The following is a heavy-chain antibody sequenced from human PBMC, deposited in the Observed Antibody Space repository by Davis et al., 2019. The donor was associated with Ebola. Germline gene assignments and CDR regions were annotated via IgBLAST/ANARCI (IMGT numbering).Heavy chain of an antibody. Sequence: GGSLRLSCAASGFTFSSYGMHWVRQAPGKGLEWVAFIRSDGSVKYYADSLKGRFTISRDYSKNTLSLQMNSLRPEDTAMYYCAKADPQQFFDYWGQGTLVTVSS. CDR2: IRSDGSVK. D-gene: IGHD6-13*01. J-gene: IGHJ4*02. CDR3: AKADPQQFFDY. V-gene: IGHV3-30*02. CDR1: GFTFSSYG.